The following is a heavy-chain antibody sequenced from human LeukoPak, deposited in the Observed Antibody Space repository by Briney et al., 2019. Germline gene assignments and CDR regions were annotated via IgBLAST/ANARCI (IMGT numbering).Heavy chain of an antibody. CDR1: GFTFSSYG. D-gene: IGHD1-26*01. CDR3: AKASFRGDSGSYDY. Sequence: GGSLRLSCAASGFTFSSYGMHWVRQAPGKGLEWVAFIRHDGSNKNYADSVKGRFTISRDNSKNTLYLQMNSLRAEDTAVYYCAKASFRGDSGSYDYWGQGTLVTVSS. V-gene: IGHV3-30*02. J-gene: IGHJ4*02. CDR2: IRHDGSNK.